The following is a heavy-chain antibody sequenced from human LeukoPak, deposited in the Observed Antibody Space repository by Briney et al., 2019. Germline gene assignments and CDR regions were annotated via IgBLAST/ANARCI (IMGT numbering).Heavy chain of an antibody. CDR1: GFMFSTYV. Sequence: GRSLRLSCAASGFMFSTYVMHWVRQAPGKGLEWVAVISYDGQNKYYGDSVRGRFTIARDNSKNTLHLQMNSLRREDTAMYYCAKDGLAGRFDSSVPGIYDGLDVWGQGTTVTVSS. V-gene: IGHV3-30*18. CDR2: ISYDGQNK. J-gene: IGHJ6*02. D-gene: IGHD6-19*01. CDR3: AKDGLAGRFDSSVPGIYDGLDV.